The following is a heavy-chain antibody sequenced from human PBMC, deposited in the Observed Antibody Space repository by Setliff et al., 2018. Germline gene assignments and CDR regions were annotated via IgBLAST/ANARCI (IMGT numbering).Heavy chain of an antibody. J-gene: IGHJ5*02. D-gene: IGHD1-26*01. Sequence: SETLSLTCAVYGGSFSGYYWSWIRQPPGKRLEWIGEIIHSGSTNYNPSLKSRVTISMDTSKNQFSLKVPSVTAADTAVYYCARSFSRSGSYYPWGQGTLVTVSS. CDR1: GGSFSGYY. CDR2: IIHSGST. V-gene: IGHV4-34*12. CDR3: ARSFSRSGSYYP.